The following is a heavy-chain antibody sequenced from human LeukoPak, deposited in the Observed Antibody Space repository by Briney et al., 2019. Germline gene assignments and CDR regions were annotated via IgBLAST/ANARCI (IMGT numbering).Heavy chain of an antibody. J-gene: IGHJ4*02. CDR3: ARIPQEVYSGSYS. CDR1: GFTFSSYE. D-gene: IGHD1-26*01. CDR2: ISSSGSTI. V-gene: IGHV3-48*03. Sequence: PGGSLRLSCAASGFTFSSYEMNWVRQAPGKGREWVSYISSSGSTIYYADSVKGRFTISRENDKNSLYLQMNSLRAEDTAVYSCARIPQEVYSGSYSWGQGTLVTVSS.